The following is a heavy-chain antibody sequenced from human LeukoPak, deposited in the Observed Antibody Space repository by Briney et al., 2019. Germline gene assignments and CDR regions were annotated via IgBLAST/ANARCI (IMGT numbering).Heavy chain of an antibody. CDR1: GFTLSSYE. D-gene: IGHD1-26*01. J-gene: IGHJ4*02. Sequence: GGSLRLSCAASGFTLSSYEMNWVRQAPGKVLEWVSYISSSGSTIYYADSVKGRFTISRDNSKNTLYLQMNSLRAEDTAVYYCARDGRYSGSYSDYWGQGTLVTVSS. CDR3: ARDGRYSGSYSDY. V-gene: IGHV3-48*03. CDR2: ISSSGSTI.